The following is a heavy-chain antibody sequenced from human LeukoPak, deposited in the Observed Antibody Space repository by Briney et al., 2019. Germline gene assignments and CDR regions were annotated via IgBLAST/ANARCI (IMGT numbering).Heavy chain of an antibody. D-gene: IGHD1-1*01. V-gene: IGHV1-2*06. J-gene: IGHJ3*01. Sequence: ASVKVSCKASEYTFTGYQMHWVRQAPGQGLEWMGRMNPNSGGTDYAQKFQGRVTMTRDTSITTAYMDLTSLRSDDTAVYYCSRDRADGSMNAFDVWGQGTLVTVSS. CDR1: EYTFTGYQ. CDR3: SRDRADGSMNAFDV. CDR2: MNPNSGGT.